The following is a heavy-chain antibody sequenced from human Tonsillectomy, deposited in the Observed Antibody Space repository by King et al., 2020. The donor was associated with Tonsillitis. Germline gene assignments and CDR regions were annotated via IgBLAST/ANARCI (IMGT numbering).Heavy chain of an antibody. J-gene: IGHJ6*04. CDR1: GFTFSSYA. CDR2: ISGSGGST. D-gene: IGHD2/OR15-2a*01. V-gene: IGHV3-23*04. Sequence: VQLVESGGGLVQPGGSLRLSCAASGFTFSSYAMSWVRQAPGKGLEWVSAISGSGGSTYYADSVKGRFTISRDNSKNMLYLQMNSLRAEDTAVYYCAKDYFRSSSYYYGMDVWGKGTTVTVSS. CDR3: AKDYFRSSSYYYGMDV.